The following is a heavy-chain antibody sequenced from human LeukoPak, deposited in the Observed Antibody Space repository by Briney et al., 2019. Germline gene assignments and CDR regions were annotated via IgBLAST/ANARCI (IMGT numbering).Heavy chain of an antibody. CDR3: ARHTTILDPLSP. CDR2: IFPGDSDT. Sequence: GESLKISCKGSGYTFTSYWIGWARQMPGKGLEWMGIIFPGDSDTRYSPSFQGQVTISADKSISTAYLQWSGLKASDTAMYYCARHTTILDPLSPWGQGTLVTVSS. D-gene: IGHD3/OR15-3a*01. V-gene: IGHV5-51*01. CDR1: GYTFTSYW. J-gene: IGHJ5*02.